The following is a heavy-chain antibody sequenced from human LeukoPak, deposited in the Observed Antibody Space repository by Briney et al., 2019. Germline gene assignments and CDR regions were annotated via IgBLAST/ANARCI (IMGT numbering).Heavy chain of an antibody. J-gene: IGHJ6*03. CDR1: GFTFSSYA. V-gene: IGHV3-23*01. Sequence: PGRSLRLSCAASGFTFSSYAMSWVRQAPGKGPEWVSTISIDGGRTYYADSVKGRFTVSRDTSKNTPYLQMNSLRAEDTAVYYCARKGIGSSRYQNMDVWGKGTTVTVSS. CDR3: ARKGIGSSRYQNMDV. D-gene: IGHD6-25*01. CDR2: ISIDGGRT.